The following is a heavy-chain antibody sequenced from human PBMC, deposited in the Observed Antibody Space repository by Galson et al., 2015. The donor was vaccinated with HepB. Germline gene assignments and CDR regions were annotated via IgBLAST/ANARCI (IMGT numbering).Heavy chain of an antibody. Sequence: SETLSLTCAVYGGSFSGYYWSWIRQPPGKGLEWIGEINHSGSTNYNPSLKSRVTISVDTSKNQFALKLSSVTAADTAVYYCARGGVVVTAISYWGQGTLVTVSS. J-gene: IGHJ4*02. CDR3: ARGGVVVTAISY. D-gene: IGHD2-21*02. V-gene: IGHV4-34*01. CDR1: GGSFSGYY. CDR2: INHSGST.